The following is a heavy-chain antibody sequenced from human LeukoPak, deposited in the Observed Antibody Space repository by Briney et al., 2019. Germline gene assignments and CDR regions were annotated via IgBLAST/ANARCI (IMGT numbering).Heavy chain of an antibody. D-gene: IGHD2-2*01. Sequence: GGSLRLSCVASGFTFSNYAMSWVRQAPEKGLDWVSVISGSAHKIRYADSVKGRFTISRDNSKNTLYLQMNSLRAEDTAVYYCAKGIVVSFYFDYWGQGTLVTVSS. J-gene: IGHJ4*02. CDR3: AKGIVVSFYFDY. CDR1: GFTFSNYA. CDR2: ISGSAHKI. V-gene: IGHV3-23*01.